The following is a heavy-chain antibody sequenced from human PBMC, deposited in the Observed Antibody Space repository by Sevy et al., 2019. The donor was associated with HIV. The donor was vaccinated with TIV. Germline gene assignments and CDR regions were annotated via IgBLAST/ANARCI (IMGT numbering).Heavy chain of an antibody. J-gene: IGHJ5*02. CDR3: AKDRIFGVVTVNWFDP. V-gene: IGHV3-30*02. D-gene: IGHD3-3*01. Sequence: GGSLRLSCAASGFSFNSYGMHWVRQAPGKGLEWVAFIRHDGSTKYYVDSAKGRFTISRDNSKNTLYLQMNSLRAEDTAVYYCAKDRIFGVVTVNWFDPWGQGTLVTVSS. CDR1: GFSFNSYG. CDR2: IRHDGSTK.